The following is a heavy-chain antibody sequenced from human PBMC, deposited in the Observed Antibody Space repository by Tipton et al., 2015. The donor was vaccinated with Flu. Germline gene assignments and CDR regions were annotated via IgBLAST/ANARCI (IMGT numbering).Heavy chain of an antibody. CDR1: GYTFTSYY. Sequence: QLVQSGAEVKKPGASVKVSCKASGYTFTSYYMHWVRQAPGQGLEWMGIINPSGGSTSYAQKFQGRVTMTRDTSTSTVYMGLSSLRSEDTAVYYCARDEGRYVDWPTRNAFDIWGQGTRVTVPS. V-gene: IGHV1-46*01. D-gene: IGHD3-9*01. CDR3: ARDEGRYVDWPTRNAFDI. CDR2: INPSGGST. J-gene: IGHJ3*02.